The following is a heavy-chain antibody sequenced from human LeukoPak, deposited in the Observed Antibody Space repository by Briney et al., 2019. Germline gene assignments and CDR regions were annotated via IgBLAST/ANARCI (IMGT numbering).Heavy chain of an antibody. Sequence: ASVKVSCKVSGYTLTELSMHWVRQAPGKGLEWMGGYDPEDGETIYAQKFQGRVTMTEDTSTDTAYMELSSLRSEDTAVYYCATVPYLYGGISGKYFQHWGQGTLVTVSS. V-gene: IGHV1-24*01. CDR3: ATVPYLYGGISGKYFQH. CDR2: YDPEDGET. CDR1: GYTLTELS. J-gene: IGHJ1*01. D-gene: IGHD4-23*01.